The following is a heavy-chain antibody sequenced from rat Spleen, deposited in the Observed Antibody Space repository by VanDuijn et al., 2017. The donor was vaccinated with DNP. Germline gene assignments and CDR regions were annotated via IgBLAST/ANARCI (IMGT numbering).Heavy chain of an antibody. Sequence: EVQLVESGGGFVQPGRSLKLSCAASGFTFSDCNMAWVRQAPKKGLEWVATIIYDGSRTFYRDSVKGRFTISRDNAKRTLYLQMDSLRSEDTATYYCATLDIGSTVDYWGQGVMVTVSS. CDR1: GFTFSDCN. D-gene: IGHD1-5*01. V-gene: IGHV5S10*01. CDR3: ATLDIGSTVDY. CDR2: IIYDGSRT. J-gene: IGHJ2*01.